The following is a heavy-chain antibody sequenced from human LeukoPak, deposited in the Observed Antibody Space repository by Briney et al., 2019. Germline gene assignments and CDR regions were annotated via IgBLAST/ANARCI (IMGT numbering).Heavy chain of an antibody. V-gene: IGHV4-59*12. J-gene: IGHJ3*02. CDR2: IYYDGST. CDR1: GGSISSYY. D-gene: IGHD3-3*02. CDR3: ARGRRRPRLAAFDI. Sequence: SETLSLTCTVSGGSISSYYWSWIRQPPGKGLEWIGYIYYDGSTNYNPSLKSRVSISVDTSKNQFSLKLSSVTAADTAVYYCARGRRRPRLAAFDIWGQGTMVTVSS.